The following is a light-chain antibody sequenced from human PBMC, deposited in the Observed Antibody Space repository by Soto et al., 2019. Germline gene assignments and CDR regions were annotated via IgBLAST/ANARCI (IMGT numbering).Light chain of an antibody. CDR1: QSVSNY. CDR2: DAS. V-gene: IGKV3-11*01. Sequence: EIVLTQSPVTLSVSPGESATLSCRASQSVSNYLAWYQQKPGQAPRLLIYDASNRASGIPARFSGSGSGTDFTLTISSLDPEDFAVYYCQQRSNWPPVTXGGGTKVDIK. J-gene: IGKJ4*01. CDR3: QQRSNWPPVT.